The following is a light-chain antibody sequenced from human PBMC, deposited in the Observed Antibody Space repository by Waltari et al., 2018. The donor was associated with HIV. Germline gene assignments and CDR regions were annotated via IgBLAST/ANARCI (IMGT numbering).Light chain of an antibody. J-gene: IGKJ1*01. CDR1: QSLLHSNGY. CDR3: MQALQTPRT. CDR2: LGS. V-gene: IGKV2-28*01. Sequence: DIVMTQSPLSLPVTPGEPASISCRSSQSLLHSNGYIYLGSNRASGVPDRFSGSGSGTDFTLKISRVEAEDVGVYYCMQALQTPRTFGQGTKVEIK.